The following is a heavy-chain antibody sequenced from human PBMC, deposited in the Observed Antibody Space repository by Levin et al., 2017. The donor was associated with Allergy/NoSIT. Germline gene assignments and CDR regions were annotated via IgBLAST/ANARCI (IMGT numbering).Heavy chain of an antibody. D-gene: IGHD1-1*01. CDR2: ISYDGSGI. Sequence: GESLKISCSASGFTFSSYGMHWVRQAPGKGLEWVALISYDGSGIYYADSVKGRFTVSRDNSKNTLSLQMDRLRREDTALYFCAKKRSLDALDVWGAGTTVTVSS. V-gene: IGHV3-30*18. CDR1: GFTFSSYG. J-gene: IGHJ6*04. CDR3: AKKRSLDALDV.